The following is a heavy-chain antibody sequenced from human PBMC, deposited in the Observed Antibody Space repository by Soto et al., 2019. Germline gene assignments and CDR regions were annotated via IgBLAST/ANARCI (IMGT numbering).Heavy chain of an antibody. D-gene: IGHD3-3*01. Sequence: QVQLVQSGAEVKKPGSSVKVSCKASGGTFSSYAISWVRQAPGQGLEWMGGIIPIFGTANYAQKFQGRVTITADESTSTAYIVQSSLRSDDTAVYYCASGRITIFGVVIGADYYGMDVWGQGTTFTVSS. CDR1: GGTFSSYA. J-gene: IGHJ6*02. CDR2: IIPIFGTA. CDR3: ASGRITIFGVVIGADYYGMDV. V-gene: IGHV1-69*01.